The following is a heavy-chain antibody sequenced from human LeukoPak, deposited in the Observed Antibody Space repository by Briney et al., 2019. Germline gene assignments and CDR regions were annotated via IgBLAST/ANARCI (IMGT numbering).Heavy chain of an antibody. Sequence: PSETLSLTCTVSGGSISSGGYYWSWIRQHPGKGLEWIGDIYYSGSTYYNPSLKSRVTISVDTSKNQFSLKLSSVTAADTAVYYCARGWVSEQVTYPSTTDIVVVPADYYYGMDVWGQGTTVTVSS. J-gene: IGHJ6*02. V-gene: IGHV4-31*03. D-gene: IGHD2-2*01. CDR2: IYYSGST. CDR3: ARGWVSEQVTYPSTTDIVVVPADYYYGMDV. CDR1: GGSISSGGYY.